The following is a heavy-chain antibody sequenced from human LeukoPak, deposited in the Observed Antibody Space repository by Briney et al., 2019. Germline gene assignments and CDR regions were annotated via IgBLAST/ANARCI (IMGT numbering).Heavy chain of an antibody. Sequence: PGGSLRLSCAASGFTSSCCAMSWVRQAPGKGLEWVSGISGSGGSTYYADSVKGRFTISRDNSKNTLYLQMNSLRGEDTSIYYCARCSGYGMDVWGQGTTVTVSS. J-gene: IGHJ6*02. CDR1: GFTSSCCA. D-gene: IGHD3-10*02. CDR2: ISGSGGST. CDR3: ARCSGYGMDV. V-gene: IGHV3-23*01.